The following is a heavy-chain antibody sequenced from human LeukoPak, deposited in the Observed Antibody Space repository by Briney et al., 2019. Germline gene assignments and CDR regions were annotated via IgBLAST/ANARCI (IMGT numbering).Heavy chain of an antibody. Sequence: ASVKVSCKASGYTFTSYGISWVRQAPGQGLEWMGWISAYNGNTNYAQKLQGRVTMTTDTSTSTAYMELRSLRSDDTAVYYCARVPHHYDILTGYYYYYGMDVWGQGTTVTVSS. CDR2: ISAYNGNT. D-gene: IGHD3-9*01. J-gene: IGHJ6*02. V-gene: IGHV1-18*01. CDR3: ARVPHHYDILTGYYYYYGMDV. CDR1: GYTFTSYG.